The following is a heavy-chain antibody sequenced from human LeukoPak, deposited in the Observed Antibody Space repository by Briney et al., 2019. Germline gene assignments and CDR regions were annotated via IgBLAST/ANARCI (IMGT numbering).Heavy chain of an antibody. CDR2: ISGSGGST. V-gene: IGHV3-23*01. J-gene: IGHJ5*02. Sequence: GGSLRLSCAASGFTFSSYAMSWVRQAPGKGLDWVSGISGSGGSTYYADSVKGRFTLSRDNSKNTLYLQMNSLRAEDTAVYYCAKGLVELLWFGELSWFDPWGQGTLVTVSS. CDR1: GFTFSSYA. D-gene: IGHD3-10*01. CDR3: AKGLVELLWFGELSWFDP.